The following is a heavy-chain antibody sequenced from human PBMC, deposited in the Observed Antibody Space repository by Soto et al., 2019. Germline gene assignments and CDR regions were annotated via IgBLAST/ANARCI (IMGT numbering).Heavy chain of an antibody. Sequence: SETLSLTCAVYGGSVNGYYWNWIRQPPGKGLEWIGEINHTGGTHYNPSFKSRVTMSVDTSKNQFSLRLSSVTAADTAIYYCATRITVFGLLIPPFDPWGQGTQVTVSS. CDR1: GGSVNGYY. CDR2: INHTGGT. CDR3: ATRITVFGLLIPPFDP. V-gene: IGHV4-34*01. J-gene: IGHJ5*02. D-gene: IGHD3-3*01.